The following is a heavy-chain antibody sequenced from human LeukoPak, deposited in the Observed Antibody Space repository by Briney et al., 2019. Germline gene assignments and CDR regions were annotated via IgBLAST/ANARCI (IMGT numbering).Heavy chain of an antibody. J-gene: IGHJ1*01. CDR3: ARDGTSSGWYDGYLQH. Sequence: LSLTRTVSGDSISSYEMNWVRQAPGKGPEWISYISSSGSTIYYADSVKGRFTISRDNAKNSLYLQMDSLRAEDTAVYCCARDGTSSGWYDGYLQHWGQGTLVTVSS. V-gene: IGHV3-48*03. CDR1: GDSISSYE. CDR2: ISSSGSTI. D-gene: IGHD6-19*01.